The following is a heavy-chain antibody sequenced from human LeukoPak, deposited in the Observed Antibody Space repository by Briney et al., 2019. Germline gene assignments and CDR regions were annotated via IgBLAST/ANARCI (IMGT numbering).Heavy chain of an antibody. CDR3: ARDRYSSGWAYFGY. CDR1: GFTFSSYS. J-gene: IGHJ4*02. D-gene: IGHD6-19*01. Sequence: GGSLRLSCAASGFTFSSYSMNWVRQAPGKGLEWVSYISSSSSTIYYADSVKGRFTISRDNAKNSLYLQMNSLRAEDTAVYYCARDRYSSGWAYFGYWGQGILVTVSS. V-gene: IGHV3-48*04. CDR2: ISSSSSTI.